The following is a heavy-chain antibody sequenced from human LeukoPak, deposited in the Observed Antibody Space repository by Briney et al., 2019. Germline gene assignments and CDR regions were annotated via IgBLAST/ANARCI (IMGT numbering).Heavy chain of an antibody. CDR2: IKQDGSEK. V-gene: IGHV3-7*03. CDR1: GFTFSSYW. J-gene: IGHJ6*03. D-gene: IGHD3-10*01. Sequence: GGSLRLSCAASGFTFSSYWMSWVRQAPGKGLEWVANIKQDGSEKYYVDSVKGRFTISRDNAKNSLYLQMNSLRAEDTAVYYCARVLSGRGSLYDYYYYMDVWGKGTTVTISS. CDR3: ARVLSGRGSLYDYYYYMDV.